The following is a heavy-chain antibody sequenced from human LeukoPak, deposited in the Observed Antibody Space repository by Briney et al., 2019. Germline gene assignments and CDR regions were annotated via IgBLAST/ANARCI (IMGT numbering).Heavy chain of an antibody. Sequence: ASETLSLTCAVYGGSFSGYYWSGIRQPPGKGLEWIGEINHSGSTNYNPSLKSRVTISVDTSKNQFSLKLSSVTAADTAVYYCARGRHPYCSGGSCYYYGMDVWGKGTTVTVSS. D-gene: IGHD2-15*01. CDR3: ARGRHPYCSGGSCYYYGMDV. J-gene: IGHJ6*04. CDR1: GGSFSGYY. CDR2: INHSGST. V-gene: IGHV4-34*01.